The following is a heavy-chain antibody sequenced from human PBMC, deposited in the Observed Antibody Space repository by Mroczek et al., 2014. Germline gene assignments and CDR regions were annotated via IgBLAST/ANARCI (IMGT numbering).Heavy chain of an antibody. CDR2: IYYSGST. CDR1: GGSISSGGYY. V-gene: IGHV4-31*03. J-gene: IGHJ3*02. Sequence: VQLQESGPGLVKPSQTLSLTCTVSGGSISSGGYYWSWIRQHPGKGLEWIGYIYYSGSTYYDPSLKSRVTISVDTSKNQFSLKLSSVTAADTAVYYCARGLMIVVVIRRPDAFDIWGQGTMVTVSS. D-gene: IGHD3-22*01. CDR3: ARGLMIVVVIRRPDAFDI.